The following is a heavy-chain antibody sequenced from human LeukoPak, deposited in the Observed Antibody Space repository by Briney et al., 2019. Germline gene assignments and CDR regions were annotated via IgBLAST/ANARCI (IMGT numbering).Heavy chain of an antibody. J-gene: IGHJ4*02. CDR2: IYYSGST. D-gene: IGHD3-10*01. CDR3: ARGENYYGSGSYFDY. CDR1: GGSISSYY. Sequence: PSETLSLTCTVSGGSISSYYWNWIRQPPGKGLEWIGYIYYSGSTNYNPSLKSRVTISVDTSKNQFSLKLSSVTAADTAVYYCARGENYYGSGSYFDYWGQGTLVTVSS. V-gene: IGHV4-59*08.